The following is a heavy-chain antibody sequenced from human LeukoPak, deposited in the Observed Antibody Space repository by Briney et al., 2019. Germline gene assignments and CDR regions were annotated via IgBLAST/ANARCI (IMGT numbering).Heavy chain of an antibody. CDR1: GFTFSNAW. CDR3: ARGGGLDV. J-gene: IGHJ6*02. CDR2: INHNGNVN. Sequence: GGSLRLSCAASGFTFSNAWMSWVRQAPGKGLEWVASINHNGNVNYYVDSVKGRFTISRDNAKNSLYLQMSNLRAEDTAVYFCARGGGLDVWGQGATVTISS. D-gene: IGHD3-16*01. V-gene: IGHV3-7*03.